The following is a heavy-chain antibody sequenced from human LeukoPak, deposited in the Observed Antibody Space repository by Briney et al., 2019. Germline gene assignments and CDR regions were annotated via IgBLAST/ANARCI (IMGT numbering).Heavy chain of an antibody. J-gene: IGHJ4*02. Sequence: GGSLRLSCAASGFTFSIYAMSWVRQAPGKGLEWVSGISGSGGTTYYADSVKGRFTISRDNAKNSLYLQMNSLRAEDTAVYYCARDLYCSSTSCSDYWGQGTLVTVSS. D-gene: IGHD2-2*01. CDR3: ARDLYCSSTSCSDY. CDR2: ISGSGGTT. CDR1: GFTFSIYA. V-gene: IGHV3-23*01.